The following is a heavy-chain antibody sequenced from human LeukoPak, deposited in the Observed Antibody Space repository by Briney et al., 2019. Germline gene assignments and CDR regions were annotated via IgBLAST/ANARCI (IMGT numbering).Heavy chain of an antibody. V-gene: IGHV3-23*01. CDR2: IIGSGGNT. J-gene: IGHJ4*02. D-gene: IGHD6-19*01. CDR1: GFTFRSYA. Sequence: GGSLRLSCAASGFTFRSYAMSWVRQAPGKGLEWVSDIIGSGGNTYYGDSVKGRFTISRDNSKNTLYLQMNSLRVEDTAVYYCAKDKSGLEVANTTGYFDYWGQGALVTVSS. CDR3: AKDKSGLEVANTTGYFDY.